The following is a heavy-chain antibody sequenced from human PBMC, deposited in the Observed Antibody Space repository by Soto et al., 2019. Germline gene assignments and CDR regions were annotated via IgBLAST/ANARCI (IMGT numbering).Heavy chain of an antibody. V-gene: IGHV1-69*06. CDR1: GGTFSSYA. CDR2: IIPIFGTA. D-gene: IGHD1-20*01. Sequence: VASVKVSCKASGGTFSSYAISWVRQAPGQGLEWMGGIIPIFGTANYAQKFQGRVTITADKSTSTAYMELSSLRSEDTAVYYCARVYNWNNNWFDPWGQGTLVTVSS. J-gene: IGHJ5*02. CDR3: ARVYNWNNNWFDP.